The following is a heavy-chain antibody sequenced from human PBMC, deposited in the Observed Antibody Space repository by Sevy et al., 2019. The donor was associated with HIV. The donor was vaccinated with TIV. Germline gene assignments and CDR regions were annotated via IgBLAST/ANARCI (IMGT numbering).Heavy chain of an antibody. J-gene: IGHJ6*02. D-gene: IGHD3-3*01. V-gene: IGHV3-23*01. CDR1: GFTFDSYA. CDR2: VSGSGGST. Sequence: GGSLRLSCVASGFTFDSYAMSWVRQAPGKGLQWVSVVSGSGGSTYYAESVKGRFTISRDNSKNTMYLQMNSLRAEDTAVYYWSRRPDLGVVIPTGVMDVWGQGTTVTVSS. CDR3: SRRPDLGVVIPTGVMDV.